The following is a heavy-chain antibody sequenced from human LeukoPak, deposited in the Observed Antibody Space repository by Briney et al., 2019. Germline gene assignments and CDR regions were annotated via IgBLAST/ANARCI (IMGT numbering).Heavy chain of an antibody. J-gene: IGHJ2*01. CDR3: ARGYYYDSSGYHAKGYRYFDL. V-gene: IGHV4-30-4*01. Sequence: SETLSLTCTASGGSISSGDYYWSWIRQPPGKGLEWIAYIYDSGSTYYNPSLKSRVTISVDTSKNQFSLKLSSVTAADTAVYYCARGYYYDSSGYHAKGYRYFDLWGRGTLVTVSS. CDR1: GGSISSGDYY. D-gene: IGHD3-22*01. CDR2: IYDSGST.